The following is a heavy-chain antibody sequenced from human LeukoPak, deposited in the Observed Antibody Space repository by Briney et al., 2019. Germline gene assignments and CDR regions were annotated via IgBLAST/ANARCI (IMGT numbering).Heavy chain of an antibody. CDR2: INWNGAWT. CDR1: GFKFDDYG. CDR3: AGYYYDSSRGFDL. Sequence: GGSLRLSCAASGFKFDDYGMSWVRQAPGKGLEWVCDINWNGAWTGYADSVKGRFTISRDNAKNSLYLQMNSLRAEDTALYYCAGYYYDSSRGFDLWGRGTLVSVSA. J-gene: IGHJ5*02. V-gene: IGHV3-20*04. D-gene: IGHD3-22*01.